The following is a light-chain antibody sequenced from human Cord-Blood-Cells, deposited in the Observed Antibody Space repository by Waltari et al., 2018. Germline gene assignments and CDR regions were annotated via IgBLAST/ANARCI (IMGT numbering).Light chain of an antibody. CDR3: QQRSNWPPG. J-gene: IGKJ5*01. CDR2: DAS. Sequence: IVLTQSPATLSLSPGARATPSCRASQSVSSYLAWYQQKPGQAPRLLIYDASNRATGIPARFSGSGSGTDFTLTTSSLEPEDFEVYYCQQRSNWPPGFGQGTRLEIK. V-gene: IGKV3-11*01. CDR1: QSVSSY.